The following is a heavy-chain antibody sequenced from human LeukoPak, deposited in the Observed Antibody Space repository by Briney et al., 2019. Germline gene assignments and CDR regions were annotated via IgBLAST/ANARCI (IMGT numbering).Heavy chain of an antibody. CDR2: ISHSGST. CDR3: ARRKPLGSRYYSERGHFDY. J-gene: IGHJ4*02. D-gene: IGHD3-10*02. V-gene: IGHV4-34*01. Sequence: SETLSLTCAVYGGSFSGYYWSWIRQPPGKGLEWIGEISHSGSTNYNPSLKSRVTISVDTSKNQFSLKLSSVTAADTAVYYCARRKPLGSRYYSERGHFDYWGQGTLVTASS. CDR1: GGSFSGYY.